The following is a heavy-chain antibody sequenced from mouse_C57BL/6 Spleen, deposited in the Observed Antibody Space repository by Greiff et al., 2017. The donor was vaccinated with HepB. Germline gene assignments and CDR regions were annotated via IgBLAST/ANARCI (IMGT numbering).Heavy chain of an antibody. D-gene: IGHD1-1*01. CDR1: GYTFTSYW. CDR3: ARHYGSSYWYFDV. CDR2: IHPNSGST. Sequence: VQLQQFGAELVKPGASVKLSCKASGYTFTSYWMHWVKQRPGQGLEWIGMIHPNSGSTNYNEKFKRKATLTVDKSSSTAYMQLSSLTSEDSAVYYCARHYGSSYWYFDVWGKGTTVTVSS. J-gene: IGHJ1*03. V-gene: IGHV1-64*01.